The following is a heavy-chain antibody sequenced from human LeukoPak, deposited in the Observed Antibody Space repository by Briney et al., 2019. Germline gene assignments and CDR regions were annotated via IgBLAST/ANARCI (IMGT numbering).Heavy chain of an antibody. Sequence: PGGSLRLSCAASAFTFSRNWMHWVRQAPGKGLVWVSRINSDGSITNYADSVKGRFTISRDNAKNTLYLQMSSLRAEDTAVYYCARDSRTTPFDYWGQGTLVTVSS. CDR2: INSDGSIT. CDR1: AFTFSRNW. CDR3: ARDSRTTPFDY. V-gene: IGHV3-74*01. D-gene: IGHD4-11*01. J-gene: IGHJ4*02.